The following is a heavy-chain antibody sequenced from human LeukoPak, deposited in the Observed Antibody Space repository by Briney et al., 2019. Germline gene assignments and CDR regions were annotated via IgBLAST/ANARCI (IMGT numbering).Heavy chain of an antibody. Sequence: SETLSLTCAVYGGSFRGYYWSWIRQPPGKGLEWIGEINHSGSTNYNPSLKSRVTISLATSMKKFSLKLNSVTAADTAVYYCASTERCSTTCPLDYWGQGTLVTASS. V-gene: IGHV4-34*01. D-gene: IGHD2-2*01. CDR1: GGSFRGYY. J-gene: IGHJ4*02. CDR2: INHSGST. CDR3: ASTERCSTTCPLDY.